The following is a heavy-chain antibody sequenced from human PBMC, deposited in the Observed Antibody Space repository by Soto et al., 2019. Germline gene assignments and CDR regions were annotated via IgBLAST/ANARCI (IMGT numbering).Heavy chain of an antibody. CDR2: IIPSFGTA. D-gene: IGHD3-3*01. J-gene: IGHJ5*02. CDR3: ARTGRGEIFGVALNWFDP. CDR1: GGTFSSYA. V-gene: IGHV1-69*13. Sequence: GASVKVSCKASGGTFSSYAIRWVRQTPGQGLEWMGGIIPSFGTANYAQKFQGRVTITADESTSTAYLGLSSLRSEDTAVYYCARTGRGEIFGVALNWFDPWGQGTLVTVSS.